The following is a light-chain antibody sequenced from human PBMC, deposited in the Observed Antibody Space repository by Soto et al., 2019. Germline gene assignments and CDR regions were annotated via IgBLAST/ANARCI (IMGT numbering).Light chain of an antibody. V-gene: IGLV1-47*02. CDR1: SSNIGSNY. Sequence: QSVLTQPPSASGTPGQRVTISCSGSSSNIGSNYVYWYQQLPGTAPKLIIFDVNERPSGVPDRFSGSKSGNTASLTISGLQAEDEGDYYCCSHAVSHYVYGSGTKLTVL. CDR2: DVN. J-gene: IGLJ1*01. CDR3: CSHAVSHYV.